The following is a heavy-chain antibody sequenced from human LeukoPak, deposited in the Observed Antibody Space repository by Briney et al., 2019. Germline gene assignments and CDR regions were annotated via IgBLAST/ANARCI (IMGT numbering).Heavy chain of an antibody. Sequence: ASVKVSCKASGYTFTSYAMNWVRQAPGQGLEWMGWINTNTGNPTYAQGFTGRFVFSLDTSVSTAYLQISSLKAEDTAVYYCARGGGTYTVTIDYYYYMDVWGKGTTVTVSS. D-gene: IGHD4-17*01. CDR2: INTNTGNP. V-gene: IGHV7-4-1*02. J-gene: IGHJ6*03. CDR3: ARGGGTYTVTIDYYYYMDV. CDR1: GYTFTSYA.